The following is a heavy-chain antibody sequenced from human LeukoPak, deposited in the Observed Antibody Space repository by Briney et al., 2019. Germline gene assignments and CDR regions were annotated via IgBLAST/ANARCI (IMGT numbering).Heavy chain of an antibody. V-gene: IGHV4-39*01. Sequence: SETLPLTCTVSGGSISSSSYYWGWIRQPPGKGLEWIGDIYYRGSTYYNPSLKSRVSISIDTSNNQFSLTLNSVTAADTALYFCARRRYYDSTGYLDWGQGTLVTVSS. D-gene: IGHD3-22*01. CDR2: IYYRGST. CDR1: GGSISSSSYY. CDR3: ARRRYYDSTGYLD. J-gene: IGHJ1*01.